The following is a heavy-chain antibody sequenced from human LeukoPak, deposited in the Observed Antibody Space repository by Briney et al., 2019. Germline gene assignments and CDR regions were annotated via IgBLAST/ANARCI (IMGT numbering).Heavy chain of an antibody. CDR3: ARDGTVTTLNFDC. V-gene: IGHV1-69*04. CDR2: IIPILGIA. D-gene: IGHD4-17*01. J-gene: IGHJ4*02. CDR1: GGTFSSYA. Sequence: SVKVSCKASGGTFSSYAISWVRQAPGQGLEWMGRIIPILGIANYAQKFQGRVTITADKSTSTAYMELSSLRSEDTAVYYCARDGTVTTLNFDCWGQGTLVTVSS.